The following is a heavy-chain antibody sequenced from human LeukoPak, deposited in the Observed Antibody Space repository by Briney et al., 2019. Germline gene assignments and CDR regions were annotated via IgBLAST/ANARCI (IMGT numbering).Heavy chain of an antibody. CDR3: ARGRVHSWSDAFDI. CDR1: GYTFTGHY. Sequence: ASVKVSCKASGYTFTGHYMHWVRQAPGQGLEWMGWINSDSGGTKYAQKFQGSVIMTRVSSISTAYMELSRLKSDDTAVYYCARGRVHSWSDAFDIWGQGTTVTVSS. CDR2: INSDSGGT. D-gene: IGHD1-1*01. J-gene: IGHJ3*02. V-gene: IGHV1-2*02.